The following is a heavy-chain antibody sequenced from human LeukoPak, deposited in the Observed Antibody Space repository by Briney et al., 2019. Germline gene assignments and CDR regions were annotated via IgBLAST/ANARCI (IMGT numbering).Heavy chain of an antibody. J-gene: IGHJ4*02. CDR1: GFTVSSNY. CDR3: AKESSGGWYFDY. V-gene: IGHV3-53*01. D-gene: IGHD6-19*01. CDR2: IYSGGST. Sequence: GGSLRLSCAASGFTVSSNYMSWVRQAPGKGLEWVSVIYSGGSTYYADSVKGRFTISRDNSKNSLYLQMNSLRAEDTAVYYCAKESSGGWYFDYWGQGTLVTVSS.